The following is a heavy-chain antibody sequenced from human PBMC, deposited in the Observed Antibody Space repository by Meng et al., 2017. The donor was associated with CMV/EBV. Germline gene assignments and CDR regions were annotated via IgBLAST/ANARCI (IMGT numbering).Heavy chain of an antibody. CDR1: GFTFSDYY. J-gene: IGHJ3*02. D-gene: IGHD2-15*01. CDR3: ARGGVVGAFDI. V-gene: IGHV3-11*01. Sequence: GEALKISCAASGFTFSDYYMSWIRQAPGKGLEGVSYISSSGSTIYYADSVKGRFTISRDNAKNSLYLQMNSLRAEDTAVYYCARGGVVGAFDIWGQGTMVTVSS. CDR2: ISSSGSTI.